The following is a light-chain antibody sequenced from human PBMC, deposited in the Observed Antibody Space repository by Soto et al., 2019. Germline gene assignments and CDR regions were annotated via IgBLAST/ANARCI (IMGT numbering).Light chain of an antibody. V-gene: IGLV2-14*01. CDR1: SSDVGGYNY. J-gene: IGLJ1*01. CDR2: EVS. Sequence: QSALTQPASVSGSPGQSITISCTGTSSDVGGYNYVSWYQQYPGKAPKLMIYEVSNRPSGVSNRFSGSKSGNTASLTISGLQAEDEADYYCSSYTSNSTLSYVFGTGTKVTVL. CDR3: SSYTSNSTLSYV.